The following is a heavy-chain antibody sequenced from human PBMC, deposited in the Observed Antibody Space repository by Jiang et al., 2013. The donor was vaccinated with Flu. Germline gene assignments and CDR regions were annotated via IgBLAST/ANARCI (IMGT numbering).Heavy chain of an antibody. J-gene: IGHJ3*02. CDR1: GFTFSSYA. D-gene: IGHD3-22*01. CDR2: ISGSGGST. V-gene: IGHV3-23*01. Sequence: VQLLESGGGLVQPGGSLRLSCAASGFTFSSYAMSWVRQAPGKGLEWVSAISGSGGSTYYADSVKGRFTISRDNSENTLYLQMNSLRAEDTAVYYCAKLYYDSSGYSGILAAFDIWGQGTMVTVSS. CDR3: AKLYYDSSGYSGILAAFDI.